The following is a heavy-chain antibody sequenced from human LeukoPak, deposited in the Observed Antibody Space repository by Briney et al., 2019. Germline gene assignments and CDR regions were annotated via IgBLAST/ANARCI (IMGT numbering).Heavy chain of an antibody. J-gene: IGHJ4*02. CDR1: GFTFSSYA. CDR2: ISYDGSNK. D-gene: IGHD5-12*01. CDR3: ASYLLDGLRPSQEYYFDY. V-gene: IGHV3-30-3*01. Sequence: QAGGSLRLSCAASGFTFSSYAMHWVRQAPGKGLEWVAVISYDGSNKYYADSVKGRFTISRDNSKNTLYLQMNSLRAEDTAVYYCASYLLDGLRPSQEYYFDYWGQGTLVTVSS.